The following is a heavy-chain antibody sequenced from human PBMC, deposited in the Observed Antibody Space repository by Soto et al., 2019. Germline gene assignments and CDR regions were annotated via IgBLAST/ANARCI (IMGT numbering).Heavy chain of an antibody. D-gene: IGHD2-2*01. CDR2: ITSSGGGT. V-gene: IGHV3-23*01. CDR1: GFTFSAYV. Sequence: GGSLRLSCAASGFTFSAYVMSWVRQAPGKGLEWVSSITSSGGGTYYADSVKGRFTVSRDNSKNTVYLQMNSLRDEDTAVYYCAKGRQLLHYYYYGMDVWGQGTTVTVSS. CDR3: AKGRQLLHYYYYGMDV. J-gene: IGHJ6*02.